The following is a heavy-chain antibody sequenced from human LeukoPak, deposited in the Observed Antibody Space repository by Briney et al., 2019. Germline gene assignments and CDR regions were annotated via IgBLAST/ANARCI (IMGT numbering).Heavy chain of an antibody. J-gene: IGHJ4*02. CDR2: FDPEDGET. D-gene: IGHD2-2*01. CDR3: ATGFVVVVPAAMDDY. Sequence: GASVKVSCKVSGYTLTELSMHWVRQAPGTGLEWMGGFDPEDGETIYAQKFQGRVTMTEDTSTDTAYMELSSLRSEATAVYYCATGFVVVVPAAMDDYWGQGTLVTVSS. CDR1: GYTLTELS. V-gene: IGHV1-24*01.